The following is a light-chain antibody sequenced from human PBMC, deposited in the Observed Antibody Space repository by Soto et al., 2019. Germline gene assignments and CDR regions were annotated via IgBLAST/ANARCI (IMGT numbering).Light chain of an antibody. V-gene: IGKV1-8*01. CDR1: QGISSY. CDR2: AAS. Sequence: AIRMTQSPSSLSASTGDRVTITCRASQGISSYLAWYQQKPGKAPKLLIYAASVLQSGVPSRFRGAGSGTHFSLTISSLQPEDFASYYCLQTYISLYTFGQGTKVDIK. J-gene: IGKJ2*01. CDR3: LQTYISLYT.